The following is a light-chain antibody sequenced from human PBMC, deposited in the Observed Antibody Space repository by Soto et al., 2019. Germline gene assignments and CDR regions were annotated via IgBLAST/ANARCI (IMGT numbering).Light chain of an antibody. CDR2: GNS. V-gene: IGLV1-40*01. J-gene: IGLJ1*01. CDR1: SSNIGAGYD. Sequence: QSVLTQPPSVSGAPGQRVTISFTGSSSNIGAGYDVHWYQQLPGTAPKHLIYGNSNRPSGVPDRFSGSKSGTSASLAITGLQAEDEADYYCQSYDSSLSGRVFGTGTKLTVL. CDR3: QSYDSSLSGRV.